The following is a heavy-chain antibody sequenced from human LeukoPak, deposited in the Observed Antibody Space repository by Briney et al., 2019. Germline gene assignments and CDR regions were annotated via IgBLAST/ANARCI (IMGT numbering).Heavy chain of an antibody. CDR3: ARGMATRFEFDY. Sequence: GGSLRLSCAASGFTFSSYSMNWVRQAPGKGLEWVSSISSSSSYIYYADSVKGRFTISRDNAKNSLYLQMNSLRAEDTAVYYCARGMATRFEFDYWGQGTLVTVSS. D-gene: IGHD5-24*01. V-gene: IGHV3-21*01. CDR1: GFTFSSYS. CDR2: ISSSSSYI. J-gene: IGHJ4*02.